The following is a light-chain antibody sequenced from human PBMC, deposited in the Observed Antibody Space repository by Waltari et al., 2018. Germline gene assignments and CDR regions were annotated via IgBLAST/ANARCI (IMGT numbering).Light chain of an antibody. CDR3: QQYHTTPT. V-gene: IGKV1-NL1*01. Sequence: DIQMTQSPSSLSASVGDRVTISCRASQDITDSLAWYQQKPGKAPKLLLYAPSSLEIGVPSRFSGSGSGTDYSLTISSLQPEDFATYYCQQYHTTPTFGQGTKVEIK. CDR1: QDITDS. J-gene: IGKJ1*01. CDR2: APS.